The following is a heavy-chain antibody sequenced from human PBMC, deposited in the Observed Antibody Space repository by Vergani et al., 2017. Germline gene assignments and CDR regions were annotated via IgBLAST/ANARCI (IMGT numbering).Heavy chain of an antibody. CDR2: ISYDGTQK. CDR1: GFTSSYYG. V-gene: IGHV3-30*03. CDR3: ATNSCGTPGCQIGYFRE. D-gene: IGHD1-1*01. Sequence: VQLVESGGGLVQPGRSLRLSCVVSGFTSSYYGMHWVRQAPGKGLEWVAVISYDGTQKYYADSVKGRFTISRDNSKSTLYLQMNSLRTEDTAVYYCATNSCGTPGCQIGYFREWGQGTLVTVSS. J-gene: IGHJ1*01.